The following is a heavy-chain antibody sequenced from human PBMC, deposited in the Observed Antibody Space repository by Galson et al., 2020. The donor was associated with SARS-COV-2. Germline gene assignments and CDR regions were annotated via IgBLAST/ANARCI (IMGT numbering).Heavy chain of an antibody. CDR1: GFTFGDYS. CDR3: GRDFGWFDP. V-gene: IGHV3-11*01. CDR2: ISSGGRTI. J-gene: IGHJ5*02. Sequence: GESLKISCAASGFTFGDYSMSWIRQAPGKGLEWIAYISSGGRTIYYADSVKGRFIISRDNAENTLFLQMNSLRVEDTAVYYCGRDFGWFDPWGQGTLVTVSS. D-gene: IGHD3-10*01.